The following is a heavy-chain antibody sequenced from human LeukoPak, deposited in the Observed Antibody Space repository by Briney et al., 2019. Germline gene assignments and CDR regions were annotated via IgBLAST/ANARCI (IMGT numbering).Heavy chain of an antibody. V-gene: IGHV4-34*01. CDR1: GGSFSGYY. CDR3: ARSPAHFDY. Sequence: SETLSLTCAVYGGSFSGYYWSWIRQPPGKGLEWIGEINHSGSTNYNPSLKNRVTISVDTSKNQFSLKLSSVTAADTAVYYCARSPAHFDYWGQGTLVTVSS. J-gene: IGHJ4*02. CDR2: INHSGST.